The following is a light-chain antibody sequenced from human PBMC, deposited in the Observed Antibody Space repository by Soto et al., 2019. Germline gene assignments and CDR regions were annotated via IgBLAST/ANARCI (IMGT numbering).Light chain of an antibody. CDR1: QSVRSSY. Sequence: EIVLTHSPGTLSSSPWERATLSCRASQSVRSSYLAWYQQKPGQAPRLLIYGASSRATGIPDRFSGSGSGTDFTLTISRLEPEDFAVYYCQQYGRTFGQGTKVDIK. V-gene: IGKV3-20*01. CDR2: GAS. CDR3: QQYGRT. J-gene: IGKJ1*01.